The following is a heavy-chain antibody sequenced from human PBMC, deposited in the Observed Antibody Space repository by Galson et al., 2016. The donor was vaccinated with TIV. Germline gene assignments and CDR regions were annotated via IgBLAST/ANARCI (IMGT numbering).Heavy chain of an antibody. CDR1: GFTFSSYA. D-gene: IGHD3-22*01. CDR3: AKEGYSSGHCGAFDI. J-gene: IGHJ3*02. CDR2: ISGIYGHT. Sequence: SLRLSCAASGFTFSSYAMTWVRQAPGKGLEWVSTISGIYGHTHYADSVKGRFTISGDNSKNVMFLQMNSLRAKDTAMYYCAKEGYSSGHCGAFDIWGQGTMVTVSS. V-gene: IGHV3-23*01.